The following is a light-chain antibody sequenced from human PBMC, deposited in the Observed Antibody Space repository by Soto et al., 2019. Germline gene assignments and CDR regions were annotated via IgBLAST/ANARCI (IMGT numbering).Light chain of an antibody. V-gene: IGKV3-20*01. CDR2: DAS. CDR1: QRISSNS. J-gene: IGKJ4*01. Sequence: EIVLTQSPGTLSLSPGERATLSCTASQRISSNSLAWYQQKPGQAPRLLIYDASNRATGIPDRFSGSGSGTDFTLTISSLQPEDVAAYYCQKYNSAPLTFGGGTKV. CDR3: QKYNSAPLT.